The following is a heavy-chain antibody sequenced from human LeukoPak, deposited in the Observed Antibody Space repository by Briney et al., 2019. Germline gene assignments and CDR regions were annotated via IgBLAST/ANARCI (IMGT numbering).Heavy chain of an antibody. CDR3: AKDPGRYFDWLLELDY. Sequence: PGGSLRLSCAASGFTFSSYAMSWVRQAPGKGLEGVSAISGSGGSTYYADSVKGRFTISRDNSKNTLYLQMNSLRAEDTAVYYCAKDPGRYFDWLLELDYWGQGALVTVSS. CDR1: GFTFSSYA. J-gene: IGHJ4*02. CDR2: ISGSGGST. D-gene: IGHD3-9*01. V-gene: IGHV3-23*01.